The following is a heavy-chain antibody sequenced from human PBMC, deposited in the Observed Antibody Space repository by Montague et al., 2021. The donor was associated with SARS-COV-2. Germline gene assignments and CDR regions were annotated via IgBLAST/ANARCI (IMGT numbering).Heavy chain of an antibody. Sequence: SETLSLTCTVSGGSISSSSYYWGWIRQPPGKGLVWIGSIDYSGSTYYNPTLKSRLTITVDTTKNQFSLKLGSVTAADMAVYYCARPKYSSSWYVDYWGQGTLVTVSS. V-gene: IGHV4-39*01. J-gene: IGHJ4*02. CDR3: ARPKYSSSWYVDY. CDR1: GGSISSSSYY. CDR2: IDYSGST. D-gene: IGHD6-13*01.